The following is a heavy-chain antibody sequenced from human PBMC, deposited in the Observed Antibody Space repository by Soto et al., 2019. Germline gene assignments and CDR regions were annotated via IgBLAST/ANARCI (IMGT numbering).Heavy chain of an antibody. V-gene: IGHV3-33*01. CDR3: AREEMAIMTPAFDY. J-gene: IGHJ4*02. D-gene: IGHD2-21*01. CDR2: IWYDGSNK. CDR1: GFTFSSYG. Sequence: QVQLVESGGGVVQPGRSLRLSCAASGFTFSSYGMHWVRQAPGKGLEWVAVIWYDGSNKYYADSVKGRFTISRDNSKNTLYLQMNSLRAEDTAVYYCAREEMAIMTPAFDYWGQGTLVSVSS.